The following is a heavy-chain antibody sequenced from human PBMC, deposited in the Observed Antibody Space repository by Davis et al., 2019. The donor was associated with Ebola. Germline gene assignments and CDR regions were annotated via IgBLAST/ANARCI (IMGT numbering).Heavy chain of an antibody. CDR3: ARRDAYNRPLDY. CDR1: GYSFTNYW. V-gene: IGHV5-51*01. CDR2: IYPGDSDT. Sequence: TVSCKGSGYSFTNYWIDWVRQLPGKGLEWMGIIYPGDSDTRYSPSFQGQVTISADKSINTAFLQWSSLKASDTAMYYCARRDAYNRPLDYWGQGTLVTVSS. J-gene: IGHJ4*02. D-gene: IGHD5-24*01.